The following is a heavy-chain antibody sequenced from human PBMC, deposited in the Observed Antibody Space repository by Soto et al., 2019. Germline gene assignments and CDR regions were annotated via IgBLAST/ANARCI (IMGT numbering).Heavy chain of an antibody. D-gene: IGHD6-6*01. CDR2: IPGSSTST. CDR3: AKIGDSSSVSLPLVLLDH. V-gene: IGHV3-23*01. Sequence: EVQLLEYGGGLVQPGGSLRLSCAAYGFTFSSYAMSWVRQSPGKGLEWVSAIPGSSTSTYYAGSVKGRFTISRDNSKNTLYLQMNSLRVEDTAVSYSAKIGDSSSVSLPLVLLDHWGQVALVTVSS. CDR1: GFTFSSYA. J-gene: IGHJ4*02.